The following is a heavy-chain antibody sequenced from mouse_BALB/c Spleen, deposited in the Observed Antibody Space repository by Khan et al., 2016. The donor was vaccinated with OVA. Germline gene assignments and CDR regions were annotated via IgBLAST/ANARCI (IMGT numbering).Heavy chain of an antibody. CDR1: AYTFSNYW. V-gene: IGHV1-9*01. CDR2: ILPGSGSS. D-gene: IGHD1-1*01. Sequence: VQLQQSGAELMKPGASVMISCKAAAYTFSNYWIEWVKQRPGHGLAWIGEILPGSGSSHYSEKFEGKATFNADTSSNTAYMQLNSLTSEDAAVYYCARNDYDGSPFYFDYWGQGTTLTVSS. J-gene: IGHJ2*01. CDR3: ARNDYDGSPFYFDY.